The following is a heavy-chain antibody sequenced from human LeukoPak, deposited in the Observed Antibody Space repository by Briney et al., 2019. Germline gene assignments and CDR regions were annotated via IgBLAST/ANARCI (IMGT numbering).Heavy chain of an antibody. V-gene: IGHV4-39*07. CDR2: IYYSGST. D-gene: IGHD3-22*01. CDR3: ARDMGYDSSGYYFDY. Sequence: SETLPLTCTVSGGSISSSSYYWGWIRQPPGKGLEWIGSIYYSGSTYYNPSLKSRVTISVDTSKNQFSLKLSSVTAADTAVYYCARDMGYDSSGYYFDYWGQGTLVTVSS. J-gene: IGHJ4*02. CDR1: GGSISSSSYY.